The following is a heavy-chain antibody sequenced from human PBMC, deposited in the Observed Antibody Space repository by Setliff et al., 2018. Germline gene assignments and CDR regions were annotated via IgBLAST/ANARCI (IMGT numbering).Heavy chain of an antibody. D-gene: IGHD3-22*01. CDR2: ISGSGGST. J-gene: IGHJ5*02. V-gene: IGHV3-23*01. Sequence: PGGSLRLSCAASGLTFSSYAMSWVRQAPGKGLEWVSAISGSGGSTYYADSVKGRFTISRDNSKNTLYLQMNSLRAEDTAVYYCANQITVVFSWFDPWGQGTLVTVSS. CDR3: ANQITVVFSWFDP. CDR1: GLTFSSYA.